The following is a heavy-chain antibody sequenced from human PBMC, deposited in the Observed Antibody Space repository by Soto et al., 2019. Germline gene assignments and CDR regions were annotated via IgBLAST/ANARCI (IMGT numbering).Heavy chain of an antibody. CDR1: GYTFTGCY. CDR2: INAGNGNT. Sequence: SVRVSCRASGYTFTGCYMHYVRQAPGQRLEWMGWINAGNGNTKYSQKVQGRVTITRDTSTSTAYMELSSLRSEDTAVYYGARSSGYYFFGGCWGQGTLVTVSS. D-gene: IGHD3-22*01. CDR3: ARSSGYYFFGGC. J-gene: IGHJ4*02. V-gene: IGHV1-3*01.